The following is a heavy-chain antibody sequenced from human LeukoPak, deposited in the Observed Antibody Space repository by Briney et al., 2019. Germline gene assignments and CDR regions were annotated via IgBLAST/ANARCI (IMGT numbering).Heavy chain of an antibody. V-gene: IGHV3-30-3*01. Sequence: GGSLRLSCAASGFTFSSYAMHWVRQAPGKGLEWVAVISYDGSNKYYADSVKGRFTISRDNSKNTLYLQMNSLRAEDTAVYYCARAGQQLPFDYWGQGTLVTVSS. CDR3: ARAGQQLPFDY. D-gene: IGHD6-13*01. J-gene: IGHJ4*02. CDR2: ISYDGSNK. CDR1: GFTFSSYA.